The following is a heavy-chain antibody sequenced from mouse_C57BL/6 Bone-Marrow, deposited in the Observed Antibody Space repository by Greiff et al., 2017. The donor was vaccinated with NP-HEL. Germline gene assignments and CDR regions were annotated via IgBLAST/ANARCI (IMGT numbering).Heavy chain of an antibody. V-gene: IGHV5-4*01. Sequence: EVNLVESGGGLVKPGGSLKLSCAASGFTFSSYAMSWVRQTPEKRLEWVATISDGGSYTYYPDNVKGRFTISRDNAKNNLYLQMSHLKSEDTAMYYCARDRIYGNYVGAYWGQGTLVTVSA. CDR3: ARDRIYGNYVGAY. CDR2: ISDGGSYT. D-gene: IGHD2-1*01. J-gene: IGHJ3*01. CDR1: GFTFSSYA.